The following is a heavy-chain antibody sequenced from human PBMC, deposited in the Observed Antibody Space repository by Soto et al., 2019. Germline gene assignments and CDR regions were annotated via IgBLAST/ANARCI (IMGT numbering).Heavy chain of an antibody. CDR1: GFTFSSYA. Sequence: GSLRLSCAASGFTFSSYAMSWVRQAPGKGLEWVSAISGSGGSTYYADSVKGRFTISRDNSKNTLYLQMNSLRAEDTAVYYCAKVIAARQEYYYYYGMDVWGQGTTVTVSS. CDR2: ISGSGGST. D-gene: IGHD6-6*01. CDR3: AKVIAARQEYYYYYGMDV. J-gene: IGHJ6*02. V-gene: IGHV3-23*01.